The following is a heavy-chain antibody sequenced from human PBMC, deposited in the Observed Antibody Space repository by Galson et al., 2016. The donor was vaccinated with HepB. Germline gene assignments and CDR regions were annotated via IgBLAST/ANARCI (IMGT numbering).Heavy chain of an antibody. D-gene: IGHD6-19*01. CDR3: SGDNTGWYEGDY. V-gene: IGHV1-46*01. CDR1: GYTFTSYY. Sequence: SVKVSCKASGYTFTSYYVHWVRRAPGQGLEWMGMINPSGGSTTYAQKFQDRVTLTRDTSTSTGYMQLSSLKSEDTAMYYCSGDNTGWYEGDYWGQGTLVTVS. J-gene: IGHJ4*02. CDR2: INPSGGST.